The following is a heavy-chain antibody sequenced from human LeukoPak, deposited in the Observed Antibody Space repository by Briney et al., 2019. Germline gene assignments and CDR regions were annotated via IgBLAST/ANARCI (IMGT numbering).Heavy chain of an antibody. J-gene: IGHJ6*03. CDR3: ARAVGYMDV. V-gene: IGHV4-59*01. CDR2: IYYSGST. D-gene: IGHD1-26*01. CDR1: GGSISSYY. Sequence: SETLSLTCTVSGGSISSYYWSWIRQPPGKGLEWIGYIYYSGSTNYNPSLKSRVTMSVDTSKNQFSLKLRYVTAADTAVYYCARAVGYMDVWGKGTTVTVSS.